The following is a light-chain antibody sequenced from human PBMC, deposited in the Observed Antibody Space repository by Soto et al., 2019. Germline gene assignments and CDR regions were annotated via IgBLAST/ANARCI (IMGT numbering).Light chain of an antibody. J-gene: IGKJ1*01. CDR3: QDYKSYLNR. Sequence: DIHVTQYTSSLSASVGDRVTIPCRASQSISSYLNWYQQKPGKAPKLLIYKASTLKSGVPSRFSGSGSGTEFTLTISILQPDDCVRYCCQDYKSYLNRFGQ. CDR2: KAS. CDR1: QSISSY. V-gene: IGKV1-5*03.